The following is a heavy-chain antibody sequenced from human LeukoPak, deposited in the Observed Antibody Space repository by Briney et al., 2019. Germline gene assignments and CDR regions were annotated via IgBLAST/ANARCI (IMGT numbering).Heavy chain of an antibody. CDR1: SGSISSSSYY. D-gene: IGHD5-18*01. V-gene: IGHV4-39*07. CDR3: ARDPHRRRGLWFRDDAFDI. CDR2: IYYSGST. Sequence: SETLSITCTVSSGSISSSSYYWGWIRQPPGKGLEWIGSIYYSGSTYYNPSLKSRVTISVDTSKNQFSLKLSSVTAADTAVYYCARDPHRRRGLWFRDDAFDIWGQGTMVTVSS. J-gene: IGHJ3*02.